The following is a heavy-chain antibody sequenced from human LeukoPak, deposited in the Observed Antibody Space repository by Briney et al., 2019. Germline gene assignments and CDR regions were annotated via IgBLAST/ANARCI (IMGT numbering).Heavy chain of an antibody. CDR3: AREIDCSSTSCYRPSNWFDP. V-gene: IGHV4-59*01. CDR2: IYYSGST. Sequence: SETLSLTCTVSGGSISSYYWSWIRQPPGKGLEWIGYIYYSGSTNYNPSLKSRVTISVDTSKNQFSLKLSSVTAADTAVYYCAREIDCSSTSCYRPSNWFDPWGQGTLVTVSS. J-gene: IGHJ5*02. CDR1: GGSISSYY. D-gene: IGHD2-2*01.